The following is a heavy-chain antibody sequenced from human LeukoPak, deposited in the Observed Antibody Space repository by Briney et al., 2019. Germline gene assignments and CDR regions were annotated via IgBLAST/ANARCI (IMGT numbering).Heavy chain of an antibody. Sequence: GGSLRLSCTAAGFSLSMYWMSWVRQAPGKGLEWVANIRSDGVEKYYVDSVRGRFTISTDTAKNTLYLQMNSLRADDTAVYYCAREFTGYGNTNYWGQGTLVTVSS. D-gene: IGHD5-12*01. CDR2: IRSDGVEK. J-gene: IGHJ4*02. CDR1: GFSLSMYW. V-gene: IGHV3-7*03. CDR3: AREFTGYGNTNY.